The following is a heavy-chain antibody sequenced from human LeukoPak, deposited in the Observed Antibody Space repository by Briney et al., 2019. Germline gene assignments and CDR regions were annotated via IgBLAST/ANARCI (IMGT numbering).Heavy chain of an antibody. CDR3: AGSYYYDMRAPYDFDI. J-gene: IGHJ3*02. Sequence: GGSLRLSCAASGLTVRSNYMSWVRQAPGKGLEWVSVIYSGGSTYYADSVKGRFTISRDNSKNTLYLQMNSLRAEDTAVYYCAGSYYYDMRAPYDFDIWGQGTMVTVSS. CDR2: IYSGGST. CDR1: GLTVRSNY. V-gene: IGHV3-66*02. D-gene: IGHD3-22*01.